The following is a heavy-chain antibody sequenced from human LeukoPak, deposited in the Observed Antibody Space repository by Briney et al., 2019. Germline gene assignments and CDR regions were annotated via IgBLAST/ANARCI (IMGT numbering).Heavy chain of an antibody. J-gene: IGHJ6*03. CDR3: ATASPRGFLEWLSTFVDYMDV. V-gene: IGHV1-24*01. D-gene: IGHD3-3*01. Sequence: ASVKVSCKVSGYTLTELSMHWVRQAPGKGLEWMGGFDPEDGETIYAQKFQGRVTMTEDTSTDTAYMELSSLRSEDTAVYYCATASPRGFLEWLSTFVDYMDVWGKGTTVTVSS. CDR1: GYTLTELS. CDR2: FDPEDGET.